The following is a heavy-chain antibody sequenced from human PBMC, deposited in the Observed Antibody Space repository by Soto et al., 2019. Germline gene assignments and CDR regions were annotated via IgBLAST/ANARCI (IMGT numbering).Heavy chain of an antibody. CDR1: GGSIRAYY. V-gene: IGHV4-59*08. Sequence: PSETLIVPCTVRGGSIRAYYWGWIGQSPGKALEWIGYIYYSGSTDYNPFLKRRVTISVDSSKNQFYLKLSSVTAADTAVYYCARHAAYDSVWAESDGSDYWGQGTLVTVSS. CDR3: ARHAAYDSVWAESDGSDY. J-gene: IGHJ4*02. CDR2: IYYSGST. D-gene: IGHD3-16*01.